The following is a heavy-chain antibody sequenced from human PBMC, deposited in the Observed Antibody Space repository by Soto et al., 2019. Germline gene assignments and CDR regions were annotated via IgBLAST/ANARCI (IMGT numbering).Heavy chain of an antibody. V-gene: IGHV1-18*01. Sequence: ASVKVSCKASGYTFTSYGISWVRQAPGQGLEWMGWISAYNGNTNYAQKLQGRVTMTTDTSTSTAYMELRSLRSDDTAVYYCARVGGLLWFGDYGIDVWGQGTTVTVSS. CDR1: GYTFTSYG. D-gene: IGHD3-10*01. CDR2: ISAYNGNT. J-gene: IGHJ6*02. CDR3: ARVGGLLWFGDYGIDV.